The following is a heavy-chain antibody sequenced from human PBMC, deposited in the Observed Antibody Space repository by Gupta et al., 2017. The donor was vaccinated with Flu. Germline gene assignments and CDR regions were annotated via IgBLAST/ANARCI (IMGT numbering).Heavy chain of an antibody. Sequence: RSFNMNWGRQAPGKGLEWVSSISSRGSYISYADSVKGRVTISRDNAKNSLYLQMNSLRAEDTAVYYCARDLAAAFFDYWGQGTLVTVSS. CDR1: RSFN. D-gene: IGHD6-13*01. J-gene: IGHJ4*02. CDR3: ARDLAAAFFDY. CDR2: ISSRGSYI. V-gene: IGHV3-21*01.